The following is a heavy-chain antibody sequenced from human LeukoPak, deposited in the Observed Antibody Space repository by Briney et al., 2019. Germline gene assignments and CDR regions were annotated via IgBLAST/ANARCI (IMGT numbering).Heavy chain of an antibody. D-gene: IGHD3-22*01. Sequence: GGSLRLSCAASGFTFSDYYMSWIRQAPGKGLEWVSYISSSGSTIYYADSVKGRFTISRDNAKNSLYLQMNSLRAEDTAVYYCARRTSAYYYDSSGYYDYWGQGTLVTVSS. V-gene: IGHV3-11*01. CDR1: GFTFSDYY. CDR2: ISSSGSTI. J-gene: IGHJ4*02. CDR3: ARRTSAYYYDSSGYYDY.